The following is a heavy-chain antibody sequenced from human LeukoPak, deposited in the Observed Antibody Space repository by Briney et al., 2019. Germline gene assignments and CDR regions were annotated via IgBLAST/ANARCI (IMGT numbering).Heavy chain of an antibody. V-gene: IGHV4-59*01. Sequence: SETLSLTCTVSGGSISPYYWSWIRQTPGKGLEWIGYILYSGTTTNYNPSLKSRVTISVDTSKNQFSLKPSSVTAADTAVYYCARVGDWNDLVYWGQGTLVTVSS. CDR3: ARVGDWNDLVY. J-gene: IGHJ4*02. D-gene: IGHD1-1*01. CDR1: GGSISPYY. CDR2: ILYSGTTT.